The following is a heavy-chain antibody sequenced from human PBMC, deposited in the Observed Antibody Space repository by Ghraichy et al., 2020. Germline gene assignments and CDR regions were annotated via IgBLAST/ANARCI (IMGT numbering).Heavy chain of an antibody. J-gene: IGHJ6*02. D-gene: IGHD4-23*01. CDR2: ISTSSRSI. Sequence: GGSLRLSCVGSGFTFGDYNLNWVRQSPGKGLEWISYISTSSRSIFYADPVKGRFTISRDNAQNSLFLQMRSLRDEDTAVYYCARASRVVRFYYYDGMDVWGQGTTVTVSS. CDR1: GFTFGDYN. CDR3: ARASRVVRFYYYDGMDV. V-gene: IGHV3-48*02.